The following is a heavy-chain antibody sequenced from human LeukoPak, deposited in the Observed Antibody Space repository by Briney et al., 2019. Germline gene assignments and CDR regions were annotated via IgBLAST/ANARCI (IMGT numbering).Heavy chain of an antibody. CDR1: GYTFTSYA. CDR3: ARQRVWGSYRYTEVNYGMDV. D-gene: IGHD3-16*02. CDR2: INTNTGNP. V-gene: IGHV7-4-1*02. Sequence: ASVKVSCKASGYTFTSYAMNWVRQAPGQGLEWMGWINTNTGNPTYAQGFTGRFVFSLDTSVSTAYLQISSLKAEDTAVYYCARQRVWGSYRYTEVNYGMDVWGQGTTVSASS. J-gene: IGHJ6*02.